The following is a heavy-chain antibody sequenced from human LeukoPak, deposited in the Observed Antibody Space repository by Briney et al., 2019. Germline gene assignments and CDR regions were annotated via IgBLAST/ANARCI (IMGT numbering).Heavy chain of an antibody. Sequence: GRSLRLSCAASGFTFSSYAMHWVRQAPGKGLVWVAVISYDGSNKYYADSVKGRFTISRDNSKNTLYLQMNSLRAEDTAVYYCARDLLLWFGEWRYYYYGMDVWGKGTTVTVSS. CDR3: ARDLLLWFGEWRYYYYGMDV. CDR1: GFTFSSYA. D-gene: IGHD3-10*01. V-gene: IGHV3-30*04. CDR2: ISYDGSNK. J-gene: IGHJ6*04.